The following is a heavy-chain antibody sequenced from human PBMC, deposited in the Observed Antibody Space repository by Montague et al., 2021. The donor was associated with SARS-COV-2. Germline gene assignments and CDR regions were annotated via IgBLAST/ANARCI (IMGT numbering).Heavy chain of an antibody. D-gene: IGHD2-8*01. V-gene: IGHV4-39*01. CDR3: ARQSQAEIVLMVYAMGGWFDP. Sequence: SETLSLTCTVSGGSISSSSYYWGWIRQPPGKGLEWIGSIYYSGSTYYNPSLKGRVTISVDTSKNQFSLKLSSVTAADTAVYYCARQSQAEIVLMVYAMGGWFDPWGQGTLVTASS. J-gene: IGHJ5*02. CDR1: GGSISSSSYY. CDR2: IYYSGST.